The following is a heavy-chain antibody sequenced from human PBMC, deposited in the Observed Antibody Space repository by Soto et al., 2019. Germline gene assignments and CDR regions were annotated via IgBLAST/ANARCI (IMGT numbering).Heavy chain of an antibody. CDR1: GGSFSGYY. CDR2: INHSGRT. CDR3: ARGLRGVIITSYYFVMDV. D-gene: IGHD3-10*01. Sequence: QVQLQQWGAGMLKPSETLSLTCAVYGGSFSGYYWSWIRQHPGKGLEWIGDINHSGRTNYSPSLKSRVTISTDMSKNQFSLRLTSVTAADTALYYCARGLRGVIITSYYFVMDVWGQGTTVTGSS. J-gene: IGHJ6*02. V-gene: IGHV4-34*02.